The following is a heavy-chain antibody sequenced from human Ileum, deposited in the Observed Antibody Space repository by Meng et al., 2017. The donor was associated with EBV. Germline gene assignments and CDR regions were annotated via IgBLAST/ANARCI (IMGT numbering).Heavy chain of an antibody. CDR2: IYYSGST. CDR3: AKNRINMLD. V-gene: IGHV4-59*02. CDR1: GGSVSSYS. J-gene: IGHJ4*02. D-gene: IGHD3-10*02. Sequence: QRQVSGPGLVKPSETLSLTCTVSGGSVSSYSWCWIRQPPGKGLEWIGYIYYSGSTNYNPSLKSRVTMSVDTSKNQFSLKLSSVTAADTAVYYCAKNRINMLDWGQGTLVTVSS.